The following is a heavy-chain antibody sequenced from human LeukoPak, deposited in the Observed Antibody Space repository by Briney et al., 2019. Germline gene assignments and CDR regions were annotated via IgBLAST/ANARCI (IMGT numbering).Heavy chain of an antibody. CDR1: GFTFSRYW. D-gene: IGHD1-1*01. V-gene: IGHV3-7*01. J-gene: IGHJ6*02. Sequence: PPGGSLRLSCVGSGFTFSRYWLNWVRQAPGKGLEWVANMNQDGSEIYYLDSVKGRFTISRDNTKNTLFLQMNSLRAEDTAVYYCARRGTGHGMDVWGQGTTVIVSS. CDR2: MNQDGSEI. CDR3: ARRGTGHGMDV.